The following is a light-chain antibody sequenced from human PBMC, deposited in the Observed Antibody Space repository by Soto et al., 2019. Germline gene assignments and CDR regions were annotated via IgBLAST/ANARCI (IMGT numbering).Light chain of an antibody. Sequence: DIVMTQSPDSLAVSLSERATISCKSSQSVLYSSNNKNYLTWYQHKPGQPPKLLIYWASTRESGVPDRFSGSGSGTDFTLTISSLQAEDVAIYYCQQYYTIPHTFGQGTKLQIK. V-gene: IGKV4-1*01. J-gene: IGKJ2*01. CDR2: WAS. CDR1: QSVLYSSNNKNY. CDR3: QQYYTIPHT.